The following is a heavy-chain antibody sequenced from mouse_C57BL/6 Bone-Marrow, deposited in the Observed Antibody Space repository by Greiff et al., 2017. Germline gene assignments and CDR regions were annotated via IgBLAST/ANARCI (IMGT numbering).Heavy chain of an antibody. CDR3: ARVGGWSSWFAY. Sequence: VQLQQSGPELVKPGASVKISCKASGYTFTDYNMDWVKQSHGKSLEWIGDINPNNGGTNYNQKFKGKATLTVDKSSSTAYMELRSLTSEDTAVYYCARVGGWSSWFAYWGQGTLVTVSA. CDR1: GYTFTDYN. J-gene: IGHJ3*01. V-gene: IGHV1-18*01. CDR2: INPNNGGT. D-gene: IGHD2-3*01.